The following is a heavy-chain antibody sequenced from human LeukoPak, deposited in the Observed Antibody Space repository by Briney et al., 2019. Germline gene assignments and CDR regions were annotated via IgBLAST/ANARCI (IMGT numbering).Heavy chain of an antibody. J-gene: IGHJ4*02. CDR2: IYYTGST. D-gene: IGHD5-12*01. CDR3: ARSGGVATYFDS. V-gene: IGHV4-59*08. Sequence: SETLSLTCTVSGGSISSYYWSWIRQPPGKGLEWTGYIYYTGSTNYNPSLKSRVTISVDTSRHQFSLKLSAVTASDTAVYYCARSGGVATYFDSWGQGTLVTFSS. CDR1: GGSISSYY.